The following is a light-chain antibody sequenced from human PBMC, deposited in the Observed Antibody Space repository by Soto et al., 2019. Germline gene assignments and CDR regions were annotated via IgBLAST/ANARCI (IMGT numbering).Light chain of an antibody. Sequence: DIQMTQFPSTLSASVGDTLTITCRASRSDSTWLAWYQQIPGGAPKLLIYDASALPRGVPSRFSGSGSGTKFTLTIASLQPDDFATYYCQQYETFSGTFGPGTKVDIK. V-gene: IGKV1-5*01. CDR2: DAS. CDR3: QQYETFSGT. J-gene: IGKJ1*01. CDR1: RSDSTW.